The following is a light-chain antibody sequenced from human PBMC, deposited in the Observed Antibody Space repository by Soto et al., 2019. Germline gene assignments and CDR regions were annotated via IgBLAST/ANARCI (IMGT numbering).Light chain of an antibody. Sequence: EILLTQSPVTLSLSPGERATLSCRASQSVSSRYLAWYQQKPGQAPRLLLYGASSRATGISDRFSGSGSGTDFTLTINRLEPEDVAVYHCQQNGSSRTFGPGTKVDIK. CDR3: QQNGSSRT. J-gene: IGKJ1*01. CDR1: QSVSSRY. CDR2: GAS. V-gene: IGKV3-20*01.